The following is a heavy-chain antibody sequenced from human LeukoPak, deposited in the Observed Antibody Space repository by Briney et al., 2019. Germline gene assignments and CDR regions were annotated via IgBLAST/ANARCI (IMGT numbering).Heavy chain of an antibody. Sequence: SETLSLTCTVSADSISSAHYWGWIRQPPGKGLDWTGTIHHSGSPYHNPSLKSRITISVDTSKNQFSLNLSTVTAADTAVYYCARGIDFWSGYYSHWFDPWGQGTLVTVSS. J-gene: IGHJ5*02. D-gene: IGHD3-3*01. CDR3: ARGIDFWSGYYSHWFDP. CDR1: ADSISSAHY. V-gene: IGHV4-38-2*02. CDR2: IHHSGSP.